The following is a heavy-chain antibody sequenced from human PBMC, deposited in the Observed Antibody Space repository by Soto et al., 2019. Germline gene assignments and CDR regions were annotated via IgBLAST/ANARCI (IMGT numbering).Heavy chain of an antibody. CDR3: AKDLGRVATISYYYYGMDV. D-gene: IGHD5-12*01. CDR1: GFTFSSYG. V-gene: IGHV3-30*18. CDR2: ISYDGSNK. Sequence: GGSLRLSCAASGFTFSSYGMHWVRQAPGKGLEWVAVISYDGSNKYYADSVKGRFTISRDNSRNTLYLQMNSLRAEDTAVYYCAKDLGRVATISYYYYGMDVWGQGTTVTVSS. J-gene: IGHJ6*02.